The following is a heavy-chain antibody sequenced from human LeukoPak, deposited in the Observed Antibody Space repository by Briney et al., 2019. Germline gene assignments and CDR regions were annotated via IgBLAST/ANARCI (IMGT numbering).Heavy chain of an antibody. V-gene: IGHV4-59*01. CDR2: IYYSGST. CDR3: ARSIAVAGTDNWFDP. CDR1: GGSISSYY. Sequence: SETLSLTCTVSGGSISSYYWSWIRQPPGKGLEWMGDIYYSGSTNYNPSLKSRVTISVDTSTHQFSLKLSSVTAADTAVYYCARSIAVAGTDNWFDPWGQGTLVTVSS. J-gene: IGHJ5*02. D-gene: IGHD6-19*01.